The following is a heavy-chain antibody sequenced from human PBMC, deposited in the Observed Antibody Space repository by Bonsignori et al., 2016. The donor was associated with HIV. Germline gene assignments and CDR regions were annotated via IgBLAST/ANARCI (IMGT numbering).Heavy chain of an antibody. CDR1: GFIFDDYA. CDR2: IDWNGEST. D-gene: IGHD1/OR15-1a*01. Sequence: GESLKISCEVSGFIFDDYAMSWVRQAPGKGLEWVSGIDWNGESTGYVDSVKGRITISRDNAKNSLYLQMNSLRTEDTALYYCVRIGDNWNTAGGYMDVWGKGTTVTVSS. V-gene: IGHV3-20*04. CDR3: VRIGDNWNTAGGYMDV. J-gene: IGHJ6*03.